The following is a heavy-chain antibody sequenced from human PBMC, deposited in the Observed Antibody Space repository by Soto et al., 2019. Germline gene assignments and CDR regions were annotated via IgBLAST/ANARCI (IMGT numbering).Heavy chain of an antibody. J-gene: IGHJ3*01. V-gene: IGHV3-23*01. Sequence: EVQLLESGGGLVQPGGSLRLSCAASGITFINYAMSWVRQAPGKGLEWVSTISGSGDITYHADSVKGRFTISRDNSKNTLYLQMNSRRAEDTAVYYCAKSPPPADAFDFWGQGTVVTVSS. CDR1: GITFINYA. CDR3: AKSPPPADAFDF. CDR2: ISGSGDIT.